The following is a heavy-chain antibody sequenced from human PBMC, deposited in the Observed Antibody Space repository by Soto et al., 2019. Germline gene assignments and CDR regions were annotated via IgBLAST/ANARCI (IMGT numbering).Heavy chain of an antibody. D-gene: IGHD3-9*01. CDR1: GFTFSGYA. CDR2: LTPGGETT. CDR3: ARDRLANWFDP. V-gene: IGHV3-23*01. Sequence: PGGSLRLSCAASGFTFSGYAMTWVRQAPGKGLEWVSALTPGGETTYHIDSVKGRFTISRDNAKNTLYLQMNSLTDADTAVYYCARDRLANWFDPWGQGTLVTVSS. J-gene: IGHJ5*02.